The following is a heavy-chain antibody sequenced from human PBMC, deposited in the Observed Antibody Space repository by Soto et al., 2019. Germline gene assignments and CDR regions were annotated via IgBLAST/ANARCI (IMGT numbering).Heavy chain of an antibody. D-gene: IGHD2-2*01. CDR2: ISAYNGNT. J-gene: IGHJ6*02. CDR1: GYTFTSYG. Sequence: QVQLVQSGAEVKKPGASVKVSCRASGYTFTSYGISWVRQAPGQGLEWMGWISAYNGNTNYAQKLQGRVTMTTDTSTSTAYMELRSLRSDDTAVYYCARGPFELDIVVVPAAYYYYGMDVWGQGTTVTVSS. V-gene: IGHV1-18*01. CDR3: ARGPFELDIVVVPAAYYYYGMDV.